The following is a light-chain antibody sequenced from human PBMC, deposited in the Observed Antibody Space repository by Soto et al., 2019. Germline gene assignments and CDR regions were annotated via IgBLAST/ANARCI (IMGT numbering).Light chain of an antibody. Sequence: EIVLTQSPATLSLSPGERATLSCRASQSVSNSLAWYQQKPGQAPRLLIYDASNRATGIPARFSGSGSGTDFTLTISSLEPEDFAVYYCQQRINWPPTFGGGT. V-gene: IGKV3-11*01. CDR3: QQRINWPPT. CDR2: DAS. J-gene: IGKJ4*01. CDR1: QSVSNS.